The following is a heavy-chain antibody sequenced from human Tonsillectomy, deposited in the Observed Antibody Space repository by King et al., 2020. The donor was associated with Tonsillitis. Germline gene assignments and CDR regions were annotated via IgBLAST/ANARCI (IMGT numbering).Heavy chain of an antibody. Sequence: VQLQESGPGLVKPSETLSLTCTVSRGSISTYYRSWIRQPPGKGLEWIGYIYYSGSTNYNPSLKSRVTISLDTSKNQFSLNLTSVTAADTAVYYCARGYSGSYGRFDYWGQGNLVTVSS. J-gene: IGHJ4*02. D-gene: IGHD1-26*01. CDR3: ARGYSGSYGRFDY. V-gene: IGHV4-59*08. CDR2: IYYSGST. CDR1: RGSISTYY.